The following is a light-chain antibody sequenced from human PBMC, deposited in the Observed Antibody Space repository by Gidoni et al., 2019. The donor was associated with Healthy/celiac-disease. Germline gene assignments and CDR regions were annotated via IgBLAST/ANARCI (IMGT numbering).Light chain of an antibody. CDR2: DAS. V-gene: IGKV1-13*02. Sequence: AIHLTQSPSALSASVGDRVTITCRASQGISSALAWYQQKPGKAPKLLIYDASSLESGVPSRFSGSGSGTDFTLTISSLQPEDVATYYCQKFNSYPPLTFGGGTKVEIK. CDR1: QGISSA. CDR3: QKFNSYPPLT. J-gene: IGKJ4*01.